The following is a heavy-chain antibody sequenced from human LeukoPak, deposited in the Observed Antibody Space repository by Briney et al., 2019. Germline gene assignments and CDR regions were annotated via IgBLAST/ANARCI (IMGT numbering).Heavy chain of an antibody. V-gene: IGHV4-38-2*02. Sequence: PGTLCLTRTIYVYSLTSGSYWGWIRQPPGRGLQWIGSVYHSGTAKYPPSFRSRATISADTSRNHFSLRLGSVPAPDTAMYSCVVSFRGYDEAFYWGQGTRVTVSS. D-gene: IGHD5-12*01. CDR2: VYHSGTA. CDR1: VYSLTSGSY. J-gene: IGHJ4*02. CDR3: VVSFRGYDEAFY.